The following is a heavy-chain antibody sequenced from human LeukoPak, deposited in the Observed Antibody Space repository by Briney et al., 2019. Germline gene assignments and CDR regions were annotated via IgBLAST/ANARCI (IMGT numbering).Heavy chain of an antibody. CDR2: IYYSGNT. V-gene: IGHV4-39*01. CDR1: GGSISSGIYY. J-gene: IGHJ4*02. D-gene: IGHD6-13*01. Sequence: PSETLSLTCTVSGGSISSGIYYWGWIRPPPGKELEWIGSIYYSGNTYSNPSLKSRVTISVDTSKNQLSLKLNSVTAADTAVYYCARHVREQLPPKAFDYWGQGTLVTVSS. CDR3: ARHVREQLPPKAFDY.